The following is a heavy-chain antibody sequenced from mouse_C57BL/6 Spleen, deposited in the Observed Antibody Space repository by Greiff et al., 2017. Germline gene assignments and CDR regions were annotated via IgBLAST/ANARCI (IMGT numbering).Heavy chain of an antibody. CDR3: ARGYDYLFAY. CDR1: GFTFSDYY. Sequence: EVHLVESGGGLVQPGGSLKLSCAASGFTFSDYYMYWVRQTPEKRLEWVAYISNGGGSTYYPDTVKGRFTISSDNAKNTLYLQMSRLKSEDTAMYFCARGYDYLFAYWGQGTLVTVSA. CDR2: ISNGGGST. J-gene: IGHJ3*01. D-gene: IGHD2-4*01. V-gene: IGHV5-12*01.